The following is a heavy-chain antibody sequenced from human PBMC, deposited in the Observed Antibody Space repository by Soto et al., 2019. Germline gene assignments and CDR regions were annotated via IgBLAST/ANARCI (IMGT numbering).Heavy chain of an antibody. CDR1: GFTFDAYG. CDR3: ARIQLDTIMALDY. D-gene: IGHD1-1*01. CDR2: VWSNGNLK. Sequence: QVQLVESGGGVVQPGGSLRLSCAASGFTFDAYGFHWVRQAPGKGLEWVAVVWSNGNLKYYADSVKGRFTIPRDSSKSALNLQMNSLRADDTAVYYCARIQLDTIMALDYWGQGTLVTVSS. V-gene: IGHV3-33*01. J-gene: IGHJ4*02.